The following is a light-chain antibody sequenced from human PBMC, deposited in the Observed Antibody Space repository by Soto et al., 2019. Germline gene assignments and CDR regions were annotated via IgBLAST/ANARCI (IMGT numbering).Light chain of an antibody. CDR2: AAS. V-gene: IGKV1-39*01. Sequence: DIQMTQSPSSLSASVGDRVTITCRASQSISRYLNWYQQEPGKAPKLLIYAASSLQRGVPSRFSGSGSGTDFPLTISSLQPDDFATYYCQQYNSQWTFGQGTKVDIK. CDR1: QSISRY. J-gene: IGKJ1*01. CDR3: QQYNSQWT.